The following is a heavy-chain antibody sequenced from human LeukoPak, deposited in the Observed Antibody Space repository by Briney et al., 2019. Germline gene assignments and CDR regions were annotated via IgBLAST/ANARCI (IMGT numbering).Heavy chain of an antibody. D-gene: IGHD6-13*01. CDR1: GFTFSRYE. CDR3: ASRLTYSSSWADY. CDR2: ISSSGTTT. V-gene: IGHV3-48*03. Sequence: GGSLRLSCAASGFTFSRYEMNWVRQAPGKGLEWVSYISSSGTTTYYADSVKGRFTISRDNAKNSLYLQMNSLRAEDTAVYYCASRLTYSSSWADYWGQGTLVTVSS. J-gene: IGHJ4*02.